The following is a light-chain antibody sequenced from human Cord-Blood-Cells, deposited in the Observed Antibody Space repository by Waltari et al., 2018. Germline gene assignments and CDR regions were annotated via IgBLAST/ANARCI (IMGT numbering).Light chain of an antibody. V-gene: IGLV2-8*01. CDR3: SSYAGSNNLV. CDR1: SSDVGGYYY. Sequence: QSALTQPPSASGSPGQPVTISCTGTSSDVGGYYYVSWYQQHPGKAPKLMIYEVSKRPSGSPDRFSGSKSGNTASLTVAGLQAEDEADYYCSSYAGSNNLVFGTGTKVTVL. CDR2: EVS. J-gene: IGLJ1*01.